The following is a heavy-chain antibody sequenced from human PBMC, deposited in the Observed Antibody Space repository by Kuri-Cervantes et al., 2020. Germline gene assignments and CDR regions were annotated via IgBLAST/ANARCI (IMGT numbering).Heavy chain of an antibody. D-gene: IGHD3-22*01. CDR1: GFTFSSYD. V-gene: IGHV3-73*01. J-gene: IGHJ4*02. CDR2: IRSRSDGYAT. CDR3: SRHGYYYHTSGYSDDY. Sequence: ESLKISCAASGFTFSSYDMHWVRQTSGKGLEWVGRIRSRSDGYATAFAASVKGRFSISRDDSKNTAYLQMNSLRIEDTAVYYCSRHGYYYHTSGYSDDYWGQGTLVTVSS.